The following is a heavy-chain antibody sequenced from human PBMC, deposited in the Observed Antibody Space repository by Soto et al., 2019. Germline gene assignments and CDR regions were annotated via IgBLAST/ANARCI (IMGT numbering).Heavy chain of an antibody. CDR3: AGRRTISMNH. CDR2: VSYSGNT. Sequence: SETLSLTCTVSGGSISTYYWSWVRQPPGKGLEWIGYVSYSGNTNYNPSLKSRITISVDTSKNQFSLSLISVTAADTAAYFSAGRRTISMNHWGQGTLVTVSS. J-gene: IGHJ5*02. CDR1: GGSISTYY. V-gene: IGHV4-59*01. D-gene: IGHD3-22*01.